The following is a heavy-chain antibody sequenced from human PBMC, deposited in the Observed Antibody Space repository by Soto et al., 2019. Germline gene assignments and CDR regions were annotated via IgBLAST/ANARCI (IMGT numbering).Heavy chain of an antibody. D-gene: IGHD2-2*01. CDR1: GYSFTSYW. Sequence: PGESLKISCKGSGYSFTSYWIGWVRQMPVKGLEWMGIIYPGDSDTRYSPSFQGQVTISADKSISTAYLQWSSLKASDTAMYYCARVVPAAIVNYYYGMDVWGQGTTVTVSS. CDR3: ARVVPAAIVNYYYGMDV. J-gene: IGHJ6*02. V-gene: IGHV5-51*01. CDR2: IYPGDSDT.